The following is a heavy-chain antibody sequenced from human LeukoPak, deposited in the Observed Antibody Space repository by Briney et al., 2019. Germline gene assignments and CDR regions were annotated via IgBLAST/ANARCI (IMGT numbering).Heavy chain of an antibody. V-gene: IGHV4-61*02. CDR2: IYTSGST. J-gene: IGHJ4*02. Sequence: SQTLSLTCTVSRGSISSGSYYWSWIRQPAGKGLEWIGRIYTSGSTNYNPSLKSRVTISVDTSKNQISLKLSSVTAADTAVYYCARAPNWNYAQNYYFDSWGQGTLVTVSS. CDR3: ARAPNWNYAQNYYFDS. CDR1: RGSISSGSYY. D-gene: IGHD1-7*01.